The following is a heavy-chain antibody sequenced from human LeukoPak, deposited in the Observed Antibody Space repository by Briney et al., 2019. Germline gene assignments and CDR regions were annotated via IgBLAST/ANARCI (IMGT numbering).Heavy chain of an antibody. D-gene: IGHD3-22*01. CDR1: GFTFSSYS. CDR2: ISSSSSYI. Sequence: GGSLRLSCAASGFTFSSYSMNWVRQAPGKGLEWVSSISSSSSYIYYADSVKGRFTLSRDNAKNSLYLQMNSLRAEDTAVYYCARAILNYYDSSGALDYWGQGTLVTVSS. CDR3: ARAILNYYDSSGALDY. J-gene: IGHJ4*02. V-gene: IGHV3-21*01.